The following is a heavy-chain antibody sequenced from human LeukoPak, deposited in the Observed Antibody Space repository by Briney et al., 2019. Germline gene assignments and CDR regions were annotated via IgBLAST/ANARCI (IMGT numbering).Heavy chain of an antibody. D-gene: IGHD2-2*01. CDR3: ARAIDCSSTSCFSRVVNT. CDR2: IITIFGTA. CDR1: GGTFSSYA. Sequence: SVKVSCKASGGTFSSYAISWVRQAPGQGLEWMGRIITIFGTANYAQKFQGRVTITTDESTSTAYMELSSLRSEDTAVYYCARAIDCSSTSCFSRVVNTWGQGTLVTVTS. V-gene: IGHV1-69*05. J-gene: IGHJ5*02.